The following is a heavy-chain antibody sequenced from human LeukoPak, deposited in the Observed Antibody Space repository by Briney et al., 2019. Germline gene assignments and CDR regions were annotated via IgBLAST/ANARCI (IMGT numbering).Heavy chain of an antibody. V-gene: IGHV3-49*04. Sequence: PGGSLRLSCTASGFTFGDYAMSWVRQAPGKGLEWVGFIRSKAYGGTTEYAASVKGRFTISRDDSKSIAYLQMNSLKTEDTAVYYCTRFLLPRRGAFDIWGQGAMVTVSS. D-gene: IGHD2/OR15-2a*01. J-gene: IGHJ3*02. CDR1: GFTFGDYA. CDR3: TRFLLPRRGAFDI. CDR2: IRSKAYGGTT.